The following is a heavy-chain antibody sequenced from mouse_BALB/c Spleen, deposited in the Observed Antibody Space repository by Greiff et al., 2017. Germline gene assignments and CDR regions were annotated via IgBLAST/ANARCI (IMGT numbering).Heavy chain of an antibody. CDR1: GYTFTSYT. CDR3: ARQGGSYFDY. V-gene: IGHV1-4*02. D-gene: IGHD1-1*02. CDR2: INPSSGYT. Sequence: VQLQESAAELARPGASVKMSCKASGYTFTSYTMHWVKQRPGQGLEWIGYINPSSGYTEYNQKFKDKTTLTADKSSSTAYMQLSSLTSEDSAVYYCARQGGSYFDYWGQGTTLTVSS. J-gene: IGHJ2*01.